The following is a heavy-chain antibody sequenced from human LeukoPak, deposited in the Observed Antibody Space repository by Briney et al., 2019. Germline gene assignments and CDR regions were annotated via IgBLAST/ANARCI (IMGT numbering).Heavy chain of an antibody. D-gene: IGHD6-13*01. CDR3: ARVTGYRIEDYFDY. V-gene: IGHV4-34*01. Sequence: SETLSLTCAVYGGSFSGYYWSWIRQPPGKGLEWIGEINHSGSTNYNPSLKSRVTISVDTSKNQFSLKLSSVTAADTAVYYCARVTGYRIEDYFDYWGQGTLVTVSS. CDR2: INHSGST. CDR1: GGSFSGYY. J-gene: IGHJ4*02.